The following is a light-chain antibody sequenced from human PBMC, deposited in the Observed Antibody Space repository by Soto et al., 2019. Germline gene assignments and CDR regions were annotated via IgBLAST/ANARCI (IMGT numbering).Light chain of an antibody. J-gene: IGLJ1*01. CDR2: EVN. Sequence: QSALPQTPSASGSPGQSVTIPCTGSSDDIGGYDYVSWYQHHPGRTPKPIIYEVNKRPSGVPDRFSGSKSGNTASLTVSGLQAEDGADYYCSSYAVKKNFVVFGSGTKVTVL. CDR1: SDDIGGYDY. V-gene: IGLV2-8*01. CDR3: SSYAVKKNFVV.